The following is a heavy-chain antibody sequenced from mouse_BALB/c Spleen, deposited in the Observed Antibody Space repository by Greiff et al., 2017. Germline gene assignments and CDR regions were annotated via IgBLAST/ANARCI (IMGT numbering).Heavy chain of an antibody. V-gene: IGHV5-12-1*01. CDR3: ARSGSYFDY. Sequence: DVMLVESGGGLVKPGGSLKLSCAASGFAFSSYDMSWVRQTPEKRLEWVAYISSGGGSTYYPDTVKGRFTISRDNAKNTLYLQMSSLKSEDTAMYYCARSGSYFDYWGQGTTLTVSS. CDR1: GFAFSSYD. D-gene: IGHD1-3*01. J-gene: IGHJ2*01. CDR2: ISSGGGST.